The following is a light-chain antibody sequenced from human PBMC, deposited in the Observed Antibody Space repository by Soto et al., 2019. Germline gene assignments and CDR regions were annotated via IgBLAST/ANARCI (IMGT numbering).Light chain of an antibody. CDR3: QQYEDLPLT. CDR1: RRVSTD. Sequence: EIAMTQSPVTVSGSPGGRATLSCRSSRRVSTDLAWYHHRPGQGPRLLIYAASTRPTGIPARFSGSGSGRDFTLTITSMQSEDSGVYYWQQYEDLPLTFGGGTKLEIK. V-gene: IGKV3-15*01. CDR2: AAS. J-gene: IGKJ4*01.